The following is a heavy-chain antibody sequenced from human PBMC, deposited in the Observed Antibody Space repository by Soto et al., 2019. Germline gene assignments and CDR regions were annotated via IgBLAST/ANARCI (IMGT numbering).Heavy chain of an antibody. CDR1: GFTVSSNY. CDR3: ARDRYDYVSGVYDS. D-gene: IGHD3-16*01. Sequence: GGSLRLSCAVSGFTVSSNYMSWVRQTQEKGLEWVSTLYTGGGTYYPDSVKGRFTISRDNAKNSLYVQMNSLRAEDTAVYYCARDRYDYVSGVYDSWGQGTLVTVSS. J-gene: IGHJ4*02. CDR2: LYTGGGT. V-gene: IGHV3-53*01.